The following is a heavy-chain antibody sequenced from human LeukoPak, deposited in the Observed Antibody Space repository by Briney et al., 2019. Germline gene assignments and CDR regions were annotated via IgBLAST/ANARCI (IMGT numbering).Heavy chain of an antibody. J-gene: IGHJ4*02. CDR1: AGSISSSSYY. Sequence: SETLSLTCTVAAGSISSSSYYWGWIRQPPGKWLEWIGSIYYSGSTYYNPSLKSRITMSVDTSKNQFSLRLSSVTAADTAVYYCARDNTRGRARKFDYWGQGTLVTVSS. CDR2: IYYSGST. CDR3: ARDNTRGRARKFDY. D-gene: IGHD3-16*01. V-gene: IGHV4-39*07.